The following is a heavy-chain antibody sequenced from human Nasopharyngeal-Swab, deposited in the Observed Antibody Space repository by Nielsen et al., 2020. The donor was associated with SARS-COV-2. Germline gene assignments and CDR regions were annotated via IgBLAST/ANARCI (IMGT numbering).Heavy chain of an antibody. Sequence: GGSLRLSCAASGFTFDDYAMHWVRQAPGKGLEWVSGISWNSGSIGYADSVKGRFTISRDNAKNSLYLQMNSLRAEDTALYYCAKGFWGAPARDAFDIWGQGTMVTVSS. D-gene: IGHD3-16*01. CDR3: AKGFWGAPARDAFDI. J-gene: IGHJ3*02. CDR2: ISWNSGSI. V-gene: IGHV3-9*01. CDR1: GFTFDDYA.